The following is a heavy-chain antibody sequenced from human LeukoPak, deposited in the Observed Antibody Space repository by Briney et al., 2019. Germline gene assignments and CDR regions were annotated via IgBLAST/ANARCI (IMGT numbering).Heavy chain of an antibody. CDR1: GYTFTSYA. Sequence: ASVKVSCKASGYTFTSYAMNWVRQAPGQGLEWMGWINTNTGNPTYAQGFTGRFVFSLDTSVSTAYLQISSLKAEDTAVYYCAREYCSSTSCYYYYYGMGVWGQGTTVTVSS. J-gene: IGHJ6*02. CDR3: AREYCSSTSCYYYYYGMGV. V-gene: IGHV7-4-1*02. CDR2: INTNTGNP. D-gene: IGHD2-2*01.